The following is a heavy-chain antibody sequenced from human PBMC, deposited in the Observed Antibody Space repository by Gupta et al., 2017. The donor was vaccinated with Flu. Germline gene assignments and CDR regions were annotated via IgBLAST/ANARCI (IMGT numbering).Heavy chain of an antibody. V-gene: IGHV3-48*01. CDR3: ARDAYNYDYYYYGLDV. CDR2: ITASSSTI. CDR1: YS. D-gene: IGHD5-12*01. J-gene: IGHJ6*02. Sequence: YSMNWVRQAPGKGLEWISFITASSSTIYYADSVKGRFTISRDNADNSLFLQMNSLRAEDTAVYYCARDAYNYDYYYYGLDVWGQGTTVTVSS.